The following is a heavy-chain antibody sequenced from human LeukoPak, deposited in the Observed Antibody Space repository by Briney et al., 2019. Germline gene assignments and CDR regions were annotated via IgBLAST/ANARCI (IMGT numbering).Heavy chain of an antibody. Sequence: SETLSLTCTVSGGSISSGSYYWSWIRQPAGKGLEWIGYIYDSGSTNYNPSLKSRVTISVDTSKNQFSLKVSSVSAADTAVYYCARAYSSSWYWNWFDPWGQGTLVTVSS. V-gene: IGHV4-61*10. CDR1: GGSISSGSYY. D-gene: IGHD6-13*01. CDR2: IYDSGST. J-gene: IGHJ5*02. CDR3: ARAYSSSWYWNWFDP.